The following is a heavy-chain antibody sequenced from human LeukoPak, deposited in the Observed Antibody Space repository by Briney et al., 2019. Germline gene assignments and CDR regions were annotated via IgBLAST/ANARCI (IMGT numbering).Heavy chain of an antibody. CDR3: AKRGVVIRGILVIGYHQEAYHYDF. Sequence: GGSLRLPCVVSGISLSNYAMTWVRQAPGKGLEWVSYISERGGSTTYADSVKGRFTISRDTSLNTLYLQMNNLRAEDTAVYFCAKRGVVIRGILVIGYHQEAYHYDFWGQGVLVTVSS. CDR2: ISERGGST. V-gene: IGHV3-23*01. CDR1: GISLSNYA. J-gene: IGHJ4*02. D-gene: IGHD3-10*01.